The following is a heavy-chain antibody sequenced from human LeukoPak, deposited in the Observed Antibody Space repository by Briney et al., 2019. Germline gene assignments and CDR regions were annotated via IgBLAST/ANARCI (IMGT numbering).Heavy chain of an antibody. CDR2: ISSSGSTI. CDR1: GFTFSSYE. V-gene: IGHV3-48*03. CDR3: ARSISYDILTGSFDY. J-gene: IGHJ4*02. Sequence: GGSLRLSCAASGFTFSSYEMNWVRQAPGKGLEWVSYISSSGSTIYYADSVKGRFTISRDNAKNSLYLQMNSLRDEDTAVYYCARSISYDILTGSFDYWGQGTLVTVSS. D-gene: IGHD3-9*01.